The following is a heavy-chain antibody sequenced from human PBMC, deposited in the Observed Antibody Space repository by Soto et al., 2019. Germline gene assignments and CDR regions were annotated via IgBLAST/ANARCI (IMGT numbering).Heavy chain of an antibody. D-gene: IGHD6-19*01. CDR1: GYTFTSYY. CDR2: INPSGGST. Sequence: QVQLVQSGAEVKKPGASVKVSCKASGYTFTSYYMHWVRQAPGRGLEWKGIINPSGGSTSYGQTFQGRVTMPRAMSTSPVNMGLSSLRSEDTAVYYCGRAGTGGIAVAGSPDDYWGQGTLVTVSS. J-gene: IGHJ4*02. CDR3: GRAGTGGIAVAGSPDDY. V-gene: IGHV1-46*01.